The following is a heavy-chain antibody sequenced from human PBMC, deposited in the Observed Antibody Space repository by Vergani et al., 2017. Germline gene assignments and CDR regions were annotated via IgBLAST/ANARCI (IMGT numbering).Heavy chain of an antibody. CDR1: GYTFSDHH. V-gene: IGHV1-2*02. J-gene: IGHJ4*02. CDR2: ININSGAT. CDR3: ARLATVVVPAARPLDL. Sequence: QVQLVQSGAEVKKPGASVKVSCKASGYTFSDHHLHWVRQAPGQGLEWVGWININSGATKLAQKFQGRVTMGKDTSISTGYMELSSLRSDDTAVYYCARLATVVVPAARPLDLWGQGTLITVSS. D-gene: IGHD2-2*01.